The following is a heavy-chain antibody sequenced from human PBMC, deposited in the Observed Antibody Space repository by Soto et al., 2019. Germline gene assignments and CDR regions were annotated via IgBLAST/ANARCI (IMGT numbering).Heavy chain of an antibody. D-gene: IGHD3-3*01. CDR1: GGSVSSGSYY. CDR3: ARARTFGVVIIHYGMDV. CDR2: IYYSGST. V-gene: IGHV4-61*01. Sequence: PSETLSLTCTVSGGSVSSGSYYWSWIRQPPGKGLEWIGYIYYSGSTNYNPSLKSRVTISVDTSKNQFSLKLSSVTAADTAVYYCARARTFGVVIIHYGMDVWGQGTTVTVSS. J-gene: IGHJ6*02.